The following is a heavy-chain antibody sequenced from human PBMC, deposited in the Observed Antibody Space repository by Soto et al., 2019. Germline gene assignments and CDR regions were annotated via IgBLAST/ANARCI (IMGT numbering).Heavy chain of an antibody. J-gene: IGHJ5*02. D-gene: IGHD1-26*01. CDR3: ARRGRYPNWCDP. CDR1: GGSISSGDYY. CDR2: IYYSGSN. Sequence: QVQLQESGPGLVKPSQTLSLTCTVSGGSISSGDYYWSWVRQPPGKGLEWIGYIYYSGSNYYNPSLQRRVTISVDTSKNQFSLKLSSVTAAVTAVYYCARRGRYPNWCDPWGQGTLVTFSS. V-gene: IGHV4-30-4*01.